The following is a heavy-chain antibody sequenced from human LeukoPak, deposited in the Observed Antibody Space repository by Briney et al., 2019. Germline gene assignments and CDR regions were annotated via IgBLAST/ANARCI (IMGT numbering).Heavy chain of an antibody. D-gene: IGHD5-18*01. V-gene: IGHV4-30-4*07. J-gene: IGHJ4*02. Sequence: SETLSLTCAVSGGSISSGGYSWNWIRQPPGKGLEWIGYIYYSGSTYYNPSLKSRITISVDTSKNQFSLRLRSVTAADTATYYCARDRLWIEPLDYWGQGTLVIVSS. CDR2: IYYSGST. CDR3: ARDRLWIEPLDY. CDR1: GGSISSGGYS.